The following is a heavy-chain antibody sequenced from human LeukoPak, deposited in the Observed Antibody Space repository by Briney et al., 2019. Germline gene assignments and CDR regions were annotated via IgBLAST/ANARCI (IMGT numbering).Heavy chain of an antibody. CDR3: AKSHGTMIVVAKGFDAFDI. J-gene: IGHJ3*02. D-gene: IGHD3-22*01. CDR1: GITYRRNY. V-gene: IGHV3-66*02. Sequence: TGGSLTLLCGAWGITYRRNYMMWVREARGKGVVWVSDIYCGCSTLYGGSVEGRFTISRDNYKNTLYLQMNSLRAEDTAVYYCAKSHGTMIVVAKGFDAFDIWGQGTMVTVSS. CDR2: IYCGCST.